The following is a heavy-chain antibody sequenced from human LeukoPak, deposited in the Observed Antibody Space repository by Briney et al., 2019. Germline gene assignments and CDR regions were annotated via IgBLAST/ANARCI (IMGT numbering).Heavy chain of an antibody. D-gene: IGHD3-10*02. CDR3: AELGITMIGGV. CDR2: ISSSGSTI. V-gene: IGHV3-48*03. CDR1: GFTFSSYE. Sequence: GGSLRLSCVASGFTFSSYEMNWVRQAPGKGLEWVSYISSSGSTIYYADSVKGRFTISRDNAKNSLYLQMNSLRAEDTAVYYCAELGITMIGGVWGKGTTVTISS. J-gene: IGHJ6*04.